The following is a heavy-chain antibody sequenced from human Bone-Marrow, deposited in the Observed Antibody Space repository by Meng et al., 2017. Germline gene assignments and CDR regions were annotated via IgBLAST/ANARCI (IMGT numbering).Heavy chain of an antibody. CDR1: GFTFDDYA. Sequence: GESLKISCAASGFTFDDYAMHWVRQAPGKGLEWVSLISWDGGSTYYADSVKGRFTISRDNGKNSLYLQMNSLRAEDNALYYCAKDIGRSSRWYYGRYGMDVGGQGTTVTVSS. D-gene: IGHD6-13*01. CDR3: AKDIGRSSRWYYGRYGMDV. CDR2: ISWDGGST. V-gene: IGHV3-43D*04. J-gene: IGHJ6*02.